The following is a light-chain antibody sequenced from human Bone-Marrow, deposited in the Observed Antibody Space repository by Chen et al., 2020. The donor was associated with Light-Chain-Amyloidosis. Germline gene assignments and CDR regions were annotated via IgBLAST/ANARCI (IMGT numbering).Light chain of an antibody. CDR2: DDS. J-gene: IGLJ3*02. CDR1: NIGSTS. CDR3: QVWDRGSDRPV. Sequence: SYVLTQPSSVSVAPGQTATIACGGNNIGSTSVHWYQQTPGQAPLLVVYDDSDRASGIPERLSGSNSGQEATLTISRVEAGDEADYYWQVWDRGSDRPVFGGGTKLTVL. V-gene: IGLV3-21*02.